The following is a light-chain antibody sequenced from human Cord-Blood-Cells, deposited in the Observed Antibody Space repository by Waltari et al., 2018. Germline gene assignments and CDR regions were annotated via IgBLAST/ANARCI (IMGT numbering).Light chain of an antibody. CDR1: QVISSY. V-gene: IGKV1D-8*01. J-gene: IGKJ1*01. Sequence: VIWMTPSPSLLSASTGDRVSISCRMSQVISSYLAWYQHKPGKAPELLIYAASTLQSGVPSRFSGSGSGTDFTLTISCLQSEDFATYYCQQYYSFPWTFGQGTKVEIK. CDR2: AAS. CDR3: QQYYSFPWT.